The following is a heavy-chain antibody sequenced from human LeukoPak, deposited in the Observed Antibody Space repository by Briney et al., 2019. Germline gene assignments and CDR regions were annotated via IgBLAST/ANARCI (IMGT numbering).Heavy chain of an antibody. CDR3: ARGLYYDFWSGYYHTMKYYYGMDV. J-gene: IGHJ6*04. D-gene: IGHD3-3*01. Sequence: ASVKVSCKASGYTFTSYDINWVRQATGQGLEWMGWMNPNSGNTGYAQKFQGRVTMTRNTSISTAYMELSSLRSEDTAVYYCARGLYYDFWSGYYHTMKYYYGMDVGGEGTTVTVSS. CDR1: GYTFTSYD. CDR2: MNPNSGNT. V-gene: IGHV1-8*01.